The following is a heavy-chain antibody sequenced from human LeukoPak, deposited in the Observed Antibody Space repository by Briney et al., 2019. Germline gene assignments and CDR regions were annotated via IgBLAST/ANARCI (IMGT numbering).Heavy chain of an antibody. CDR1: GFTFSSYS. Sequence: PGGSLRLSCAASGFTFSSYSMNWVRQAPGKGLEWVSYISSSSSTIYYADSVKGRFTISRDNAKNSLYLQMNSLRAEDTAVYYCARDGGYDNDAFDTWGQGTMVTVSS. D-gene: IGHD3-16*01. J-gene: IGHJ3*02. CDR2: ISSSSSTI. CDR3: ARDGGYDNDAFDT. V-gene: IGHV3-48*01.